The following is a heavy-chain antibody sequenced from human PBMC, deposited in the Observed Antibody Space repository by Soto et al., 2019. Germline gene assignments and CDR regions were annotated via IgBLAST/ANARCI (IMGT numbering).Heavy chain of an antibody. V-gene: IGHV3-21*01. CDR2: ISSRGSYK. D-gene: IGHD1-7*01. CDR1: GFIFSTYS. J-gene: IGHJ4*02. CDR3: AREGFRNYNSFYFDY. Sequence: EVQLVESGGGLVKPGGSLRLSCAASGFIFSTYSMNWVRQAPGKGLEWVSSISSRGSYKHYADSVKGRFTISRDNAQTSLYLQMNSLRAEDTAVYYCAREGFRNYNSFYFDYWGQGTLVTVSS.